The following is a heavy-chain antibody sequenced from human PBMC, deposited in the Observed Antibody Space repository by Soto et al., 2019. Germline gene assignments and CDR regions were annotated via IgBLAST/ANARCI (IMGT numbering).Heavy chain of an antibody. Sequence: SETLSLTCSVSGGSISSSYYYWAWIRQPPGKGLEWIGAIYYSGSTYYNPSLESRVTISIDTSKNRFSLRLNSVTAADTAVYYCARNGDGFWSGYCFDYWGQGTLVTVSS. CDR1: GGSISSSYYY. V-gene: IGHV4-39*01. J-gene: IGHJ4*02. CDR2: IYYSGST. D-gene: IGHD3-3*01. CDR3: ARNGDGFWSGYCFDY.